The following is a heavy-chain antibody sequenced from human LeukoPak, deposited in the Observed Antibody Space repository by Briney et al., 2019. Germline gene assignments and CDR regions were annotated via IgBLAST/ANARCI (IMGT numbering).Heavy chain of an antibody. J-gene: IGHJ6*03. CDR2: INHSGST. D-gene: IGHD2-2*01. CDR1: GGSFSGYY. Sequence: PSETLSLTCAVYGGSFSGYYWSWIRQPPGKGLEWIGEINHSGSTNYNPSLKSRVTISVDTSKNQFSLKLSSVTAADTAVYYCASGRYCSSTSCYRYYYYMDVWGKGTTVTVSS. CDR3: ASGRYCSSTSCYRYYYYMDV. V-gene: IGHV4-34*01.